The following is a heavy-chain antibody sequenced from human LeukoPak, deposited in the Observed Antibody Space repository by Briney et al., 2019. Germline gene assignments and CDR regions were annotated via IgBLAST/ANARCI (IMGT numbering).Heavy chain of an antibody. CDR3: ATSNDY. J-gene: IGHJ4*02. CDR1: GYGFTSYW. V-gene: IGHV5-51*01. D-gene: IGHD4/OR15-4a*01. Sequence: LGESLKISCKGSGYGFTSYWIGWLRQMPGKGLEWMGIIYPGGSDTRFSPSFQGQVTISADKSITTAYLQWSSLKASGTAMYYCATSNDYWGQGTLVTVSS. CDR2: IYPGGSDT.